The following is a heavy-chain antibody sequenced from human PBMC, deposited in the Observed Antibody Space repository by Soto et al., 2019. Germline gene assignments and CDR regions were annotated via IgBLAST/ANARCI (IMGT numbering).Heavy chain of an antibody. CDR2: ISHRSLTI. J-gene: IGHJ4*02. CDR3: ARGGGSSPFDY. Sequence: AGSLRLSCAASGFTFSDHYMSWFRQTPERGLEWLAYISHRSLTIYHARSVKDRFTISRDDATDSIYLQMNNLRVEDTAVYFCARGGGSSPFDYWGQGTVVTVSS. V-gene: IGHV3-11*01. D-gene: IGHD6-6*01. CDR1: GFTFSDHY.